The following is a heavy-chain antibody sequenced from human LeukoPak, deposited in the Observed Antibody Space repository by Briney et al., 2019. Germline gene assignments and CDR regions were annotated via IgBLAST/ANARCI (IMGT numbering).Heavy chain of an antibody. CDR3: ARAGEYYDSSGYYSGWFDP. J-gene: IGHJ5*02. V-gene: IGHV1-69-2*01. CDR2: VDPEDGET. D-gene: IGHD3-22*01. Sequence: ASVKVSCKVSGYTFTDYYMHWVQQAPGKGLEWMGLVDPEDGETIYAEKFQGRVTITADTSTDTAYMELSSLRSEDTAVYYCARAGEYYDSSGYYSGWFDPWGQGTLVTVSS. CDR1: GYTFTDYY.